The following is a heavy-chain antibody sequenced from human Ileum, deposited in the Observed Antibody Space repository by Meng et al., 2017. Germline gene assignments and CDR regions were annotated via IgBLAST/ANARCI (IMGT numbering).Heavy chain of an antibody. CDR1: GFTFSNFW. V-gene: IGHV3-74*01. D-gene: IGHD6-13*01. Sequence: GESLKISCAASGFTFSNFWMHWVRQAPGKGLVWVSRINSDGRSTSHADSVKGRFTNSRENDKNTLYLKMNSLRDEDTAVYYFARARSWYSYDAFDIWGQGTMVTVSS. CDR2: INSDGRST. J-gene: IGHJ3*02. CDR3: ARARSWYSYDAFDI.